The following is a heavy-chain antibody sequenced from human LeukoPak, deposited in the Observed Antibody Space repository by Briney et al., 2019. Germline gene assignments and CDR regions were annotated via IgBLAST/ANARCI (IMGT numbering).Heavy chain of an antibody. CDR2: IRSSGDSGSR. CDR1: GFSFSDAW. CDR3: TRGHLPEGQQLIPMAYYCYEMDV. V-gene: IGHV3-15*01. D-gene: IGHD6-13*01. Sequence: GGSLRLSCAASGFSFSDAWMSWVRQVPGKGLEWVGRIRSSGDSGSRDYTAHVRGSFTMYSDDSKHMLLLHMHSLKTEATAECYCTRGHLPEGQQLIPMAYYCYEMDVWSKGTTVTVSS. J-gene: IGHJ6*04.